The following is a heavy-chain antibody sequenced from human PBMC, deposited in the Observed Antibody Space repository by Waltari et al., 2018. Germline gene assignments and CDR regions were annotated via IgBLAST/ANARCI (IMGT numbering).Heavy chain of an antibody. V-gene: IGHV4-59*01. Sequence: QVQLQESGPGLVKPSETLSLTCPGSGGSISSYYWTWIRQPPGKGLEWIGYIYYSGSTNYNPSLKSRVTISVDTSKNQFSLKLSSVTAADTAVYYCARELVHYAFDIWGQGTMVTVSS. CDR3: ARELVHYAFDI. J-gene: IGHJ3*02. CDR1: GGSISSYY. D-gene: IGHD6-13*01. CDR2: IYYSGST.